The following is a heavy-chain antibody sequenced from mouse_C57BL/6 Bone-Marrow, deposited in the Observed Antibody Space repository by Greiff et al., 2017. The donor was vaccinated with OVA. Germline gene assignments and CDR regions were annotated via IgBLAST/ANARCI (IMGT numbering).Heavy chain of an antibody. V-gene: IGHV5-16*01. D-gene: IGHD2-3*01. CDR3: ARDGYYGGFAY. CDR1: GFTFSDYY. CDR2: INYDGSST. Sequence: EVQRVESEGGLVQPGSSMKLSCTASGFTFSDYYMAWVRQVPEKGLEWVANINYDGSSTYYLDSLKSRFIISRDNAKNILYLQMSSLKSEDTATYYCARDGYYGGFAYWGQGTLVTVSA. J-gene: IGHJ3*01.